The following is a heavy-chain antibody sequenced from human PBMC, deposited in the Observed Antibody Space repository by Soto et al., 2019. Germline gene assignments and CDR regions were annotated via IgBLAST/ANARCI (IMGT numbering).Heavy chain of an antibody. CDR2: IYYSGST. D-gene: IGHD7-27*01. V-gene: IGHV4-59*01. Sequence: SETLSLTCTVSGGSISSYYWSWIRQPPGKGLEWIGYIYYSGSTNYNPSLKSRVTISVDTSKNQFSLKLSSVTAADTAVYYCARLLNWGGAFDIWGQGTMVTVSS. CDR3: ARLLNWGGAFDI. CDR1: GGSISSYY. J-gene: IGHJ3*02.